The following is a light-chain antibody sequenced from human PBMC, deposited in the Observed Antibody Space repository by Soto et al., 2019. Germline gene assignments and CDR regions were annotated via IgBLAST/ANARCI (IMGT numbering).Light chain of an antibody. CDR2: DNN. CDR1: SSKIGAGHG. V-gene: IGLV1-40*01. CDR3: QSYDTDLSVV. Sequence: QSVLTQPPSVSGAPGQRVTISCTGRSSKIGAGHGVQWYQQPPGTAPKLLIYDNNLRPSGVPVRFSGSKSGTSASLAITGLQADDEADYYCQSYDTDLSVVFGGGTKLTVL. J-gene: IGLJ2*01.